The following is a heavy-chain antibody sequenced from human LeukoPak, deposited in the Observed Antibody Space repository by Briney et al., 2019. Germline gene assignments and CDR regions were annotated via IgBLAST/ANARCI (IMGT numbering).Heavy chain of an antibody. CDR2: TSWNSGSI. V-gene: IGHV3-9*01. Sequence: GGSLRLSCAVSGFTFDDYAMNWVRQAPGKGLEWVSGTSWNSGSIGYADSVKGRFTISRDNAKNSLYLQMNSLRAEETALYYCGKDNYYDSSGYYDDWGQGTLVTVSS. D-gene: IGHD3-22*01. CDR1: GFTFDDYA. J-gene: IGHJ4*02. CDR3: GKDNYYDSSGYYDD.